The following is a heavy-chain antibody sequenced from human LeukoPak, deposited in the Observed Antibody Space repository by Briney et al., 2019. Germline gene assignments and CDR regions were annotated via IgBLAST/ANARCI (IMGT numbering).Heavy chain of an antibody. CDR1: GFTVSTNS. J-gene: IGHJ4*02. CDR3: VRDLDWGAYDY. CDR2: IYSDNT. D-gene: IGHD7-27*01. Sequence: GGSLRLSCTVSGFTVSTNSMSWVRQAPGKGLEWVSFIYSDNTHYSDSVKGRFTISRDNSKNTLYLQMNSLRTEDTAIYYCVRDLDWGAYDYWGQGTLVTVSS. V-gene: IGHV3-53*01.